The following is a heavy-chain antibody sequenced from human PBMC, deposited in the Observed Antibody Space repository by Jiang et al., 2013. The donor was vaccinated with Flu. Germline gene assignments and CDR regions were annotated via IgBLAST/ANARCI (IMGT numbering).Heavy chain of an antibody. J-gene: IGHJ4*02. CDR1: GGSISSGDYF. D-gene: IGHD1-1*01. CDR2: IYYTGGT. CDR3: ARAQNEQIDY. Sequence: GSGLVKPSQTLSLTCTVSGGSISSGDYFWSWIRQHPGKGLEWIGYIYYTGGTYYNPSLKSRIFISIDTSKNQFSLKLRSVTAADTAVYYCARAQNEQIDYWGQGTLVTVSS. V-gene: IGHV4-31*03.